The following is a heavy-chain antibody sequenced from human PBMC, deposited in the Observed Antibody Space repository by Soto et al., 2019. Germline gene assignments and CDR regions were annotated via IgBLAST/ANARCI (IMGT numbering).Heavy chain of an antibody. J-gene: IGHJ6*02. CDR3: AHRRAIFGVVYGLDV. CDR2: IYWDDDK. CDR1: GFSLTTSGVG. Sequence: QITLKESGPTLVKPTQTLTLTCTLSGFSLTTSGVGVGWIRQPPGKALEWLALIYWDDDKRYSPSLKSRLTITKDTSKHQVVLTMTNLDPVDTGTYYCAHRRAIFGVVYGLDVWGQGTTVTVSS. V-gene: IGHV2-5*02. D-gene: IGHD3-3*01.